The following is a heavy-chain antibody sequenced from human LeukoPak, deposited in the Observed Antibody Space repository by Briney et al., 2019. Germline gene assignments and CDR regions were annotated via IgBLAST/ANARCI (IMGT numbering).Heavy chain of an antibody. D-gene: IGHD6-13*01. CDR2: INHSGST. V-gene: IGHV4-34*01. CDR1: GGSFSGYY. CDR3: ARDERYSSSSKYYYYGMDV. Sequence: PSETLSLTCAVYGGSFSGYYWSWIRQPPGKGLEWIGEINHSGSTNYNPSLKSRVTISVDTSKNQFSLKPSSVTAADTAVYYCARDERYSSSSKYYYYGMDVWGQGTTVTVSS. J-gene: IGHJ6*02.